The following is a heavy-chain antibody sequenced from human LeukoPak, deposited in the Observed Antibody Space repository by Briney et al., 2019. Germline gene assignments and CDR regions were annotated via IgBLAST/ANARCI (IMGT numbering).Heavy chain of an antibody. CDR3: ARGARGQLVRY. CDR1: GFTFSSYS. V-gene: IGHV3-48*01. CDR2: ISSSSTI. D-gene: IGHD6-6*01. J-gene: IGHJ4*02. Sequence: GGSLRLSCAASGFTFSSYSMNWVRQAPGKGLEWVSYISSSSTIYYADSVKGRFTISRDNAKNSLYLQMNSLRAEDTAVYYCARGARGQLVRYWGQGTLVTVSS.